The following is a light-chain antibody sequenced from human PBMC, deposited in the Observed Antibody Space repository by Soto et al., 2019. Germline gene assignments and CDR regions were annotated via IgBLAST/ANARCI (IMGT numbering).Light chain of an antibody. CDR1: QSLLHSNGYNY. Sequence: DIVMTQSPLSLPVTPGEPASVSCRSSQSLLHSNGYNYLDRYLQKPGQSPQLLIYLGSNRASGVPDRFSGSGSGTDFTLKISRVEAEEVGVYYCMQALQTPPTFGQGTRLEIK. CDR3: MQALQTPPT. J-gene: IGKJ5*01. V-gene: IGKV2-28*01. CDR2: LGS.